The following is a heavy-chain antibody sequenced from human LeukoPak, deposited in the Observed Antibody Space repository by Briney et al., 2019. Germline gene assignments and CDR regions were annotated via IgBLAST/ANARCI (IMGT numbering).Heavy chain of an antibody. CDR1: GFSFNTYS. CDR3: VRYAVYCISSSCYDRYYMDV. V-gene: IGHV3-21*01. J-gene: IGHJ6*03. Sequence: PGGSLRLSCAASGFSFNTYSMSWVRQAPGKGLEWVGIISRTSESIFYADSLKGRFTISRDNAKNSLYLQMNSLRAGDTAVYYCVRYAVYCISSSCYDRYYMDVWGKGTTVTVSS. D-gene: IGHD2-2*01. CDR2: ISRTSESI.